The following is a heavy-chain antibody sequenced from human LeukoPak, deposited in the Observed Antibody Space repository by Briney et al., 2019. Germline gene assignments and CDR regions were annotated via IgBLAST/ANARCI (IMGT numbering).Heavy chain of an antibody. CDR3: ASRYDSSGYYPLPLDY. D-gene: IGHD3-22*01. CDR1: GFTFSYYT. J-gene: IGHJ4*02. CDR2: IGISGGGI. V-gene: IGHV3-23*01. Sequence: GGSLRLSCAASGFTFSYYTMYWVRQAPGKGLEWVSIIGISGGGIHYADSVKGRFTISRDNSKNTLYLQMNSLRAEDTAVYYCASRYDSSGYYPLPLDYWGQGTLVTVSS.